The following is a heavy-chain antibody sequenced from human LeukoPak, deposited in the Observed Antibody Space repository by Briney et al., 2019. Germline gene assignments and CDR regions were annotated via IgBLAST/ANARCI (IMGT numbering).Heavy chain of an antibody. CDR2: IYYSGST. J-gene: IGHJ4*02. CDR3: ARASYCSSTSCQVDY. Sequence: SETLSLTCTVSGGSISSYYWSWIRQPPGKGLEWIGYIYYSGSTNYNPSLKSRVTMSVDTSKNQFSLKLSSVTAADTAVYYCARASYCSSTSCQVDYWGQGTLVTVSS. V-gene: IGHV4-59*12. CDR1: GGSISSYY. D-gene: IGHD2-2*01.